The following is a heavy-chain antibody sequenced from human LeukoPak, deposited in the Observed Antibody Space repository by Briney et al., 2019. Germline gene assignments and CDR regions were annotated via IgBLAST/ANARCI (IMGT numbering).Heavy chain of an antibody. CDR2: IVPILGIA. CDR1: GGTFSSYT. Sequence: SVKVSCKASGGTFSSYTISWVRQAPGQGLEWMGRIVPILGIANYAQKFQGRVTITADKSTSTAYMELSSLRSEDTAVYYCAREVGSSRYFDYWGQGTLVTVSS. CDR3: AREVGSSRYFDY. J-gene: IGHJ4*02. D-gene: IGHD6-6*01. V-gene: IGHV1-69*04.